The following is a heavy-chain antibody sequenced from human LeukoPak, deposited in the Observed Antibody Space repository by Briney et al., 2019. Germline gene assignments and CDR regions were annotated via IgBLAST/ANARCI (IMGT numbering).Heavy chain of an antibody. Sequence: ASVKVSCKASGYTFTGYYMHWVRQAPGQGLEWMGWINPNSGGTNYAQKFQGRVTMTRDTSISTAYMELSRLRSDDTAVYYCASRNKAARAHDAFDIWGQGTMVTVSS. CDR2: INPNSGGT. D-gene: IGHD6-6*01. CDR3: ASRNKAARAHDAFDI. J-gene: IGHJ3*02. V-gene: IGHV1-2*02. CDR1: GYTFTGYY.